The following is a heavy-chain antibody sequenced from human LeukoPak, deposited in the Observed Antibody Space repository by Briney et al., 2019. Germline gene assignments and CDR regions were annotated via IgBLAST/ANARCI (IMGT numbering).Heavy chain of an antibody. J-gene: IGHJ6*02. D-gene: IGHD6-13*01. V-gene: IGHV1-18*01. CDR3: ATAGTWDYYYGMDV. Sequence: ASVRVSCKASGYTFTSYGISWVRQAPGQGLEWMGWISAYNGNTNYARKLQGRVTMNTDTSTSTAYMELKSLRSDDTAVYYCATAGTWDYYYGMDVWGQGTTVTVSS. CDR2: ISAYNGNT. CDR1: GYTFTSYG.